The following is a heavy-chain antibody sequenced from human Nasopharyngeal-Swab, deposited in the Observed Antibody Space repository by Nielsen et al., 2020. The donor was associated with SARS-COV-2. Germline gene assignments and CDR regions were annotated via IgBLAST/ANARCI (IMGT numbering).Heavy chain of an antibody. J-gene: IGHJ1*01. CDR1: GFIFSDSA. CDR3: ARTAAFCGDDCYSEYFQH. Sequence: GESLKISCAASGFIFSDSAIHWVRQAPGKGPEWVSSISHSTTYIWYADSVKGRFTISRDNAKNSLYLQMNNLRADDTAIYYCARTAAFCGDDCYSEYFQHWGQGTLVTVSS. CDR2: ISHSTTYI. D-gene: IGHD2-21*02. V-gene: IGHV3-21*01.